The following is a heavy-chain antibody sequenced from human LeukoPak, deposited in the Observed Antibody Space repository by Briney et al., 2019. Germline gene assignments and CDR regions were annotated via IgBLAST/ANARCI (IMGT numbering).Heavy chain of an antibody. V-gene: IGHV3-30*18. J-gene: IGHJ4*02. CDR1: GFTFSNYG. D-gene: IGHD6-13*01. CDR2: ISYDGSNK. Sequence: GGSLRLSCAASGFTFSNYGMHWVRQAPGKGLEWVSFISYDGSNKYYADSVKGRFTISRGNSKITLYLQMISLRTEDTAVYYCAKDPRRYSRTGGYFDYWGQGTLVTVSS. CDR3: AKDPRRYSRTGGYFDY.